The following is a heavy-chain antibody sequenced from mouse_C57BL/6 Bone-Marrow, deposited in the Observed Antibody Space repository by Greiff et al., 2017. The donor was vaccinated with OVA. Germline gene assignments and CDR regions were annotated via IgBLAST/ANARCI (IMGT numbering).Heavy chain of an antibody. CDR2: IDPENGDT. CDR3: TTGGLFAY. D-gene: IGHD3-3*01. V-gene: IGHV14-4*01. CDR1: GFNIKDDY. Sequence: VQLKQSGAELVRPGASVKLSCTASGFNIKDDYTHWVKQRPEQGLEWIGWIDPENGDTEYASKFQGKATITADTSSNTAYLQLSCLTSEDTAVYYCTTGGLFAYWGQGTLVTVSA. J-gene: IGHJ3*01.